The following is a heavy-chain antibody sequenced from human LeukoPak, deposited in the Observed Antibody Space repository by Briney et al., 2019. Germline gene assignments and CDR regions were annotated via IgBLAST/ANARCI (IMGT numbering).Heavy chain of an antibody. Sequence: SETLSLTCAVSGYSISSGYYWGWIRQPPGKGLEWIGSIYHSGSTYYNPSLKSRVTISVDTSKNQFSLKLSSATAADTAVYYCARQGGGAARVFDYWGQGTLVTVSS. V-gene: IGHV4-38-2*01. D-gene: IGHD6-6*01. CDR3: ARQGGGAARVFDY. CDR1: GYSISSGYY. J-gene: IGHJ4*02. CDR2: IYHSGST.